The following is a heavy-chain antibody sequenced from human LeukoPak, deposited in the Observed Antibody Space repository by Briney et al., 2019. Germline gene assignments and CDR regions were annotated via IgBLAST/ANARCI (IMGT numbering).Heavy chain of an antibody. CDR3: AKDPHTTRGGYNWFDP. V-gene: IGHV3-23*01. D-gene: IGHD3-16*01. J-gene: IGHJ5*02. CDR2: ISGGGGTT. Sequence: GGSLRLSCATSGFTFRNYAMSWVRQAPGKGLEWVSAISGGGGTTYYADSLEGRFTISRDNSKNTLYLQMNSLRAEDTAVYYCAKDPHTTRGGYNWFDPWGQGTLVTVSS. CDR1: GFTFRNYA.